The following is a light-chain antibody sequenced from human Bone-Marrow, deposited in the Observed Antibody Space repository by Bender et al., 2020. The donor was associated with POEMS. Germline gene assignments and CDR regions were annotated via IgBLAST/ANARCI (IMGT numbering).Light chain of an antibody. CDR2: EGS. CDR3: CSYANTNVFGVV. J-gene: IGLJ2*01. V-gene: IGLV2-23*03. CDR1: SSDAG. Sequence: QSALTQPRSVSGSPGQSVTISCTGASSDAGVSWYQQYPGKAPKLLIYEGSKRPSGVSSRFSGSKSGSTASLTISGLQAEDEADYYCCSYANTNVFGVVFGGGTKLTVL.